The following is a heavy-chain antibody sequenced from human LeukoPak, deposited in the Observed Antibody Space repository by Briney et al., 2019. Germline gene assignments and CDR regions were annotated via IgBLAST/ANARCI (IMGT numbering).Heavy chain of an antibody. CDR3: ARGVAVSSRIAAV. Sequence: GGSLRLSCAASGFTFSSYAMSWVRQAPGKGLEWASAINGGGTTTSYADSVKGRFSISRDNSKNTLYLQINSLGAEDTAVYYCARGVAVSSRIAAVWGQGTLVTVSS. D-gene: IGHD6-13*01. J-gene: IGHJ4*02. CDR2: INGGGTTT. CDR1: GFTFSSYA. V-gene: IGHV3-23*01.